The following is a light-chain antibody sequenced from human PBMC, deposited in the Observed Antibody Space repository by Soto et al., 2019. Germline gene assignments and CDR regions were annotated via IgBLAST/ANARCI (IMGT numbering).Light chain of an antibody. V-gene: IGLV2-23*01. Sequence: QSALTQPASVSGSPGQSITISCTGTSSDVGSYNLVSWYQQHPGRAPKLMIFEGNKRPSGIPTRFSGSKSGNTASLTISGLQAEYEADYYCSSYATGDSAVFGGGTQLTVL. CDR3: SSYATGDSAV. J-gene: IGLJ7*01. CDR2: EGN. CDR1: SSDVGSYNL.